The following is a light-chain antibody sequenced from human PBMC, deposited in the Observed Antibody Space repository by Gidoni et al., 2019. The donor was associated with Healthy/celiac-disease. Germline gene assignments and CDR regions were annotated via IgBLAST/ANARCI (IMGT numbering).Light chain of an antibody. V-gene: IGKV4-1*01. Sequence: DIVMTQSPYSLAVSLCESATINCKSSQSVLYSSNNKNYVAWYQQKPGQPPKLLIYWASTRESGVPDRFSGSGSGTDFTLTISSLQAEDVAVYYCQQYYSTPLTFGGGTKVEIK. CDR2: WAS. J-gene: IGKJ4*01. CDR1: QSVLYSSNNKNY. CDR3: QQYYSTPLT.